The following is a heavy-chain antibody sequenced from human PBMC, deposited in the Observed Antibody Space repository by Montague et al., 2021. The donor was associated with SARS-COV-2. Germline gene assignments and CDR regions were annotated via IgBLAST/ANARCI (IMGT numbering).Heavy chain of an antibody. Sequence: SLRLSCAASGFTFSSYGMHWVRQAPGKGLEWVAVISYDGSNKYYADSVKGRFTISRDNSKNTLYLQMNSLRAEDTAVYYCAKDFFTIFGVVIPHRYSYYGMDVWGQGTTVTVSS. CDR2: ISYDGSNK. D-gene: IGHD3-3*01. CDR1: GFTFSSYG. CDR3: AKDFFTIFGVVIPHRYSYYGMDV. J-gene: IGHJ6*02. V-gene: IGHV3-30*18.